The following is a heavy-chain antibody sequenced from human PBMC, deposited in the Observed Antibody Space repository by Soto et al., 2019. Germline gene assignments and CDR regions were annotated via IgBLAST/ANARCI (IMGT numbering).Heavy chain of an antibody. J-gene: IGHJ6*02. V-gene: IGHV1-18*01. CDR3: AMVDVYVTPSPQDV. D-gene: IGHD3-16*01. Sequence: QVQLVQSGAEVKNHGASVKVSCKASGYTFTRYGIGWARQAPGQGREWMGWINTYNGNTNYAQNVQGRVTLTTDTSTSTAYMELRSLRSNDTAIYYCAMVDVYVTPSPQDVWGQGTTVSVSS. CDR2: INTYNGNT. CDR1: GYTFTRYG.